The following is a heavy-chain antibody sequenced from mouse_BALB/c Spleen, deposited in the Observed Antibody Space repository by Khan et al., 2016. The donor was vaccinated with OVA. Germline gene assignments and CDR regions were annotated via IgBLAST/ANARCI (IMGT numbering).Heavy chain of an antibody. V-gene: IGHV9-3-1*01. CDR2: INTYTGEP. CDR1: GYTFTNYG. J-gene: IGHJ4*01. D-gene: IGHD2-5*01. CDR3: TRRISNVALDY. Sequence: QIQLVQSGPELKKPGETVKISCKASGYTFTNYGMNWVKQAPGKSLKWMGWINTYTGEPTYADDFKGRFAFSLETSASTAYLQINNLKNEDTATSYCTRRISNVALDYWGQGTSVTVSS.